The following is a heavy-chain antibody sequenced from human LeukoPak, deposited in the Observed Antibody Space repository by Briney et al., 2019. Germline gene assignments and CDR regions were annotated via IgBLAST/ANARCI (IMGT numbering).Heavy chain of an antibody. CDR3: ATVDTSTGKIDF. Sequence: SETLSLTCAVSGGSISSYTYSWNWLRQPPGKGLEWIGYIYHSGSTQYTPSLKSRVTISVDRSKNQFSLNLNSVTAADTAVYYCATVDTSTGKIDFWGQGTLVTVSS. CDR2: IYHSGST. V-gene: IGHV4-30-2*01. CDR1: GGSISSYTYS. D-gene: IGHD3-9*01. J-gene: IGHJ4*02.